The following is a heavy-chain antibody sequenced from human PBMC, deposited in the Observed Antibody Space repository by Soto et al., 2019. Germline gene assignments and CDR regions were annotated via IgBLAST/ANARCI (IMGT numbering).Heavy chain of an antibody. CDR2: IYYSGST. Sequence: SETLSLTCTVSGGSISSGDYYWRWIRQPPGKGLEWIGYIYYSGSTYYNPSLKSRVTISVDTSKNQFSLKLSSVTAADTAVYYCARLTTHYYFDYWGQGTLVTVSS. CDR1: GGSISSGDYY. J-gene: IGHJ4*02. CDR3: ARLTTHYYFDY. V-gene: IGHV4-30-4*02. D-gene: IGHD4-4*01.